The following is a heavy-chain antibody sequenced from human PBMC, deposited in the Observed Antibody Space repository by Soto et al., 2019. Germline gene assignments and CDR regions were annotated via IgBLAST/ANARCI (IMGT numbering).Heavy chain of an antibody. V-gene: IGHV3-30-3*01. D-gene: IGHD3-10*01. J-gene: IGHJ4*02. Sequence: VQLLESGGGLVQPGGSLRLSCAASGFTFSSYAMHWVRQAPGKGLEWVAVISYDGSNKYYADSVKGRFTISRYNSKNAFYMQMNSLRAEDTAVYYCARDHGTMVRGFITPLFVYWGQGTLVTVSS. CDR3: ARDHGTMVRGFITPLFVY. CDR1: GFTFSSYA. CDR2: ISYDGSNK.